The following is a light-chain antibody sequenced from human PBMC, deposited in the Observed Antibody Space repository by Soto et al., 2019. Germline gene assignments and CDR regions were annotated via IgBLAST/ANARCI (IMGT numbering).Light chain of an antibody. CDR2: DAS. CDR1: QSVGSQ. V-gene: IGKV3-15*01. CDR3: QQYNNWPPLT. Sequence: EVVMTQSPATLSVSPGERATLSCRASQSVGSQLAWYQQKPGQAPRLLIFDASTRATGIPDRFSGSGSGTEFTLPISSLQSEDYGVYYCQQYNNWPPLTFGGGTKVEI. J-gene: IGKJ4*01.